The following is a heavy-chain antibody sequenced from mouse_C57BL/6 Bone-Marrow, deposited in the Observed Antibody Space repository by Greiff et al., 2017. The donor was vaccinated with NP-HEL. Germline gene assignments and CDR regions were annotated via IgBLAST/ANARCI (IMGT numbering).Heavy chain of an antibody. Sequence: QVQLKQSGAELARPGASVKLSCKASGYTFTSYGISWVKQRTGQGLEWIGEIYPRSGNTYYNEKFKGKATLTADKSSSTAYMELRSLTSEDSAVYFCAKSGGMVTAHFDYWGQGTTLTVSS. CDR2: IYPRSGNT. CDR1: GYTFTSYG. D-gene: IGHD2-2*01. CDR3: AKSGGMVTAHFDY. V-gene: IGHV1-81*01. J-gene: IGHJ2*01.